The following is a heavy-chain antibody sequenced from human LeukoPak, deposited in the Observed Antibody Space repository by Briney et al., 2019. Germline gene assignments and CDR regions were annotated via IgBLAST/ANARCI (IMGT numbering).Heavy chain of an antibody. J-gene: IGHJ6*04. CDR1: GFTFSSYW. CDR3: AELGITMIGGV. D-gene: IGHD3-10*02. Sequence: GGSLRLSCAASGFTFSSYWMSWVRQAPGKGLEWVATIKQDGSERYYVDSVKGRFTISRDNAQNSLSLQMNSLRAEDTAVYYCAELGITMIGGVWGKGTTVTISS. CDR2: IKQDGSER. V-gene: IGHV3-7*01.